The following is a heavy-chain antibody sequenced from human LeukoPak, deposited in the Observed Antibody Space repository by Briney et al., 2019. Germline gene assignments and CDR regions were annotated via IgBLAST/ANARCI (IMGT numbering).Heavy chain of an antibody. V-gene: IGHV3-30*01. J-gene: IGHJ6*03. D-gene: IGHD3-10*01. CDR1: GFTFSRNV. Sequence: PGGSLRLSCAASGFTFSRNVMHWVRQAPGKGLEWVALISYDGNNKFYADSVKGRFTISRDNSRNTLYLQMNSLRGEDAAVYFCARGGIPTGPYYYFYYMDVWGKGTAVTVSS. CDR2: ISYDGNNK. CDR3: ARGGIPTGPYYYFYYMDV.